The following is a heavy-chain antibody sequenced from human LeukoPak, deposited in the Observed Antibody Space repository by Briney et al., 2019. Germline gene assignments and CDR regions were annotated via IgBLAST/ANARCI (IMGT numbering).Heavy chain of an antibody. Sequence: GGSLRLSCAASGFTFSSYGMSWVRQAPGKGLEWVSAISGSGGSTYYADSVKGRFTISRDNAKNSLYLQVNSLRAEDTAVYYCARAGSSSWYVTHYMDVWGKGTTVTVSS. CDR3: ARAGSSSWYVTHYMDV. J-gene: IGHJ6*03. V-gene: IGHV3-23*01. D-gene: IGHD6-13*01. CDR2: ISGSGGST. CDR1: GFTFSSYG.